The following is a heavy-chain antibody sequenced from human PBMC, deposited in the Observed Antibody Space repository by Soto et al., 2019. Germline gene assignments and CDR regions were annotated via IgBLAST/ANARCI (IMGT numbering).Heavy chain of an antibody. J-gene: IGHJ5*02. CDR2: IYYSGST. V-gene: IGHV4-39*01. D-gene: IGHD2-21*02. CDR1: GGSIRRTSYY. CDR3: ARPPVTAGPFDP. Sequence: PSETLSLTCTVSGGSIRRTSYYWGWIRQPPGKGLEWIGNIYYSGSTYYNPSLKSRVTISVDTSKNRFSLKLTSVTAADTAVYYCARPPVTAGPFDPWGQGTLATVSS.